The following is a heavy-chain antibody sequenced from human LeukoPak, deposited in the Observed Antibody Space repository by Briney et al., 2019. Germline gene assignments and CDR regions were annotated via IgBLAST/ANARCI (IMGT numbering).Heavy chain of an antibody. CDR1: GFTFNNWA. D-gene: IGHD5-12*01. CDR3: AKTPQGYSAYYDY. CDR2: ISGGGDST. J-gene: IGHJ4*02. Sequence: GSLRLFCAASGFTFNNWALSWGRQASGEGLEGVSAISGGGDSTFYADSVKGRFSISRDNSGNTLSLQMNSLGAEDTAVYFCAKTPQGYSAYYDYWGQGALVTVSS. V-gene: IGHV3-23*01.